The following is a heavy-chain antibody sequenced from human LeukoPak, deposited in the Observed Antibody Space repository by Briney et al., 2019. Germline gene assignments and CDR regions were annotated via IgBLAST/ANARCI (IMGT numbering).Heavy chain of an antibody. D-gene: IGHD1-1*01. CDR3: AKGKRYPDY. Sequence: GGSLRLSCVVSGFTFSESWMSWVRQAPGKGLGWVASLNLDGSDKYYVDSVKGRFTISRDNAKNSLYLQMDSLRVEDTAVYYRAKGKRYPDYWGQGTLVTVSS. CDR2: LNLDGSDK. J-gene: IGHJ4*02. CDR1: GFTFSESW. V-gene: IGHV3-7*03.